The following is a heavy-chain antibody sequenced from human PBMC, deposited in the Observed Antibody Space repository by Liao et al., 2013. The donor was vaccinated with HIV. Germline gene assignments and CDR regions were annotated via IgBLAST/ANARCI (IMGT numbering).Heavy chain of an antibody. V-gene: IGHV4-34*01. D-gene: IGHD3-10*01. CDR1: GGSFSGYY. CDR3: ARGSGTEARAFDI. Sequence: QVQLQQWGAGLLKPSETLSLTCAVYGGSFSGYYWSWIRQPPGKGPEYIGEINHSGSTNYNPSLKSRVTISVDTSKNQFSVKLSSVTAADTAVYYCARGSGTEARAFDIWGQGTMVTVSS. CDR2: INHSGST. J-gene: IGHJ3*02.